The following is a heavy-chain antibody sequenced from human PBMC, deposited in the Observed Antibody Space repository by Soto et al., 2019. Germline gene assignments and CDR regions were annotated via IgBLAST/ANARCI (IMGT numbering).Heavy chain of an antibody. J-gene: IGHJ6*02. Sequence: GGSLRLSCAASGFTFSTYGMHWVRQAPGKGLEWVAVISYDGTNKYYADSVKGRFTISRDNSRNTLFLQMNSLRAEDTAVYYCAKARKWLSTYYYCPDMDVWGQGTTVTVSS. V-gene: IGHV3-30*18. CDR3: AKARKWLSTYYYCPDMDV. CDR1: GFTFSTYG. D-gene: IGHD6-19*01. CDR2: ISYDGTNK.